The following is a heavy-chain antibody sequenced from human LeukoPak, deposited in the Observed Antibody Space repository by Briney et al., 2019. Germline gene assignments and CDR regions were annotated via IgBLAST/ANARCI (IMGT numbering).Heavy chain of an antibody. CDR1: GFTFSSYG. V-gene: IGHV3-30*02. Sequence: PGGSLRLSCAASGFTFSSYGMHWVRQAPGKGLEWVAFIRYDGSNKYYADSVKGRFTISRDNAKNSLYLQMNSLRAEDTAVYYCARDMFPIVVVPAAINYWGQGTLVTVSS. J-gene: IGHJ4*02. D-gene: IGHD2-2*02. CDR2: IRYDGSNK. CDR3: ARDMFPIVVVPAAINY.